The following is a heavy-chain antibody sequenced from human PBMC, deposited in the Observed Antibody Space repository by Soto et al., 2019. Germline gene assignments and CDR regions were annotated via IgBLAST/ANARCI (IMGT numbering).Heavy chain of an antibody. V-gene: IGHV3-23*01. J-gene: IGHJ3*02. CDR3: AKAPRGFTSRAFDI. Sequence: GGSLRLSCAASGFTFSDFAMSWVRQAPGEGLEWVSTISGSGGGTYYPDSVKGRFTVSRDNPENTLYLQMNSLRAEDTAVYYCAKAPRGFTSRAFDIWGQGTMVTVSS. CDR2: ISGSGGGT. CDR1: GFTFSDFA.